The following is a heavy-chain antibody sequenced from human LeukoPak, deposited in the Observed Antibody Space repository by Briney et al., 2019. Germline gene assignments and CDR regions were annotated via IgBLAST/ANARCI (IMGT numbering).Heavy chain of an antibody. Sequence: PSETLSLTCAVYGGSFSGYYWSWIRQLPGKGLEWIGEINHSGSTNYNPSLKSRVTISVDTSKNQFSLKLSSVTAADTAVYYCARGRGTMVRGPYYFDYWGQGTLVTVSS. CDR1: GGSFSGYY. CDR2: INHSGST. J-gene: IGHJ4*02. D-gene: IGHD3-10*01. V-gene: IGHV4-34*01. CDR3: ARGRGTMVRGPYYFDY.